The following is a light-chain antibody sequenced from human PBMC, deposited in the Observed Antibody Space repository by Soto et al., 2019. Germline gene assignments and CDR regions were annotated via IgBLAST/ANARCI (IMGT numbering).Light chain of an antibody. CDR1: SSSIGAGYD. CDR3: QSYDSSLSGYV. J-gene: IGLJ1*01. CDR2: ANN. V-gene: IGLV1-40*01. Sequence: QSVLTRPPARSVGPGRRVTISCTGSSSSIGAGYDVHWYQQLPGTAPKLLIYANNNRPSGVPDRFAGSKSGTSVSLATTGLQSDDEADYYCQSYDSSLSGYVFGTGTKVTVL.